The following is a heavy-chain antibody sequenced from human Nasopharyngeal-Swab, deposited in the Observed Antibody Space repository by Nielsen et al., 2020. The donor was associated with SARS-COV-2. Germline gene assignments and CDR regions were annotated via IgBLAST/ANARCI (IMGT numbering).Heavy chain of an antibody. CDR1: GYTFTSFA. D-gene: IGHD5-12*01. J-gene: IGHJ4*02. CDR3: ASVDMGVY. Sequence: ASEKVSCKASGYTFTSFAMHWVRQAAGQRRAWMGWINGGNGNTKYSPKFQGRVTFTRDTSATTAYMELSSMRSKDTAVYYCASVDMGVYWSQGTLVTVSS. V-gene: IGHV1-3*01. CDR2: INGGNGNT.